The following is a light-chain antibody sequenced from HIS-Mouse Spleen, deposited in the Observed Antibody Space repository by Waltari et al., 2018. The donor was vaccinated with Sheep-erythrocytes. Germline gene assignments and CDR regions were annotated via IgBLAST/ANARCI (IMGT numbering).Light chain of an antibody. CDR2: EGS. J-gene: IGLJ3*02. V-gene: IGLV2-23*01. Sequence: QSALTQPASVSGSPGQSITISCTGTSSDVGSYNLVSWYQQPPGKAPKLMIDEGSKRPSVVSNRFSGSKSGNTASLTISGLQAEDEADYYCCSYAGSSTWVFGGGTKLTVL. CDR1: SSDVGSYNL. CDR3: CSYAGSSTWV.